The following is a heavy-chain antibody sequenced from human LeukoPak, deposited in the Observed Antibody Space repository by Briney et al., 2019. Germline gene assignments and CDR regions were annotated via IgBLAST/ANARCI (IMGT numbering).Heavy chain of an antibody. J-gene: IGHJ5*02. CDR1: GGSISSGDYY. CDR2: IYYRGST. Sequence: SQTLSLTCTVSGGSISSGDYYWSWVRQPPGKGVEWIGYIYYRGSTYYNPSLKSRVTISVDTSKNQFSLKLSSVTAADTAVYYCARDQVGYYDSINWFDPWGQGTLVTVSS. CDR3: ARDQVGYYDSINWFDP. D-gene: IGHD3-3*01. V-gene: IGHV4-30-4*08.